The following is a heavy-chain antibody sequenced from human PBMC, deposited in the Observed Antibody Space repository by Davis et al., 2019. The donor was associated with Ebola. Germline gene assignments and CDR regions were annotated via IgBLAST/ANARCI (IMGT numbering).Heavy chain of an antibody. CDR1: GFTFSSYW. CDR2: IKQDGSEK. CDR3: AKVPAAVVPTDAFDI. Sequence: PGGSLRLSCAASGFTFSSYWMSWVRQAPGKGLEWVANIKQDGSEKYYVDSVKGRFTISRDNSKNTLYLQMNSLRAEDTAVYYCAKVPAAVVPTDAFDIWGQGTMVTVSS. D-gene: IGHD6-13*01. J-gene: IGHJ3*02. V-gene: IGHV3-7*03.